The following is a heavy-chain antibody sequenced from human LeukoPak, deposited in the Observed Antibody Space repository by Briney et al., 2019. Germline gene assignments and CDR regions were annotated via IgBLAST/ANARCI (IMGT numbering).Heavy chain of an antibody. D-gene: IGHD1-1*01. J-gene: IGHJ3*02. V-gene: IGHV4-39*07. CDR2: IYYNGNT. CDR1: GASISSNPYY. Sequence: PSETLSLTCTVSGASISSNPYYWGWIRQPPGKGLEWIGDIYYNGNTYYNVSLKSRITISLDTSKNQFSLRLSSVTAADTAVYYCARPSTIYSAFDIWGQGTMVTVSS. CDR3: ARPSTIYSAFDI.